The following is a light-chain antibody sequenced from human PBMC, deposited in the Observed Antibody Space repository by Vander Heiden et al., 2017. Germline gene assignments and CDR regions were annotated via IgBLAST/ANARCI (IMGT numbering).Light chain of an antibody. CDR3: QAWDSSIV. V-gene: IGLV3-1*01. J-gene: IGLJ2*01. CDR2: QDS. CDR1: KLGDNY. Sequence: SYEPTPPPTVSVSPGQTASITGSGDKLGDNYACWYQQKPGQSPVLVIYQDSKRPSEIPERFSGSNSGNTATLTISGTQAMDEAGYYCQAWDSSIVFGGGTKLTVL.